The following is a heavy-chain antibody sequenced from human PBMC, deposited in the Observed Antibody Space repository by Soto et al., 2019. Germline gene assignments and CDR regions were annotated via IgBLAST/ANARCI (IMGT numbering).Heavy chain of an antibody. Sequence: QVQLVQSGAEVKKPGASVKVSCKFSGYSFINYGMTWVRQAPGQGLEWMVWISGSNGATNYAQRFQGRGTLTTDTSTNTAYMELRSLRLDDTAIYYCARDSKWLIINGNWFDSWGQGTLVTVSS. J-gene: IGHJ5*01. CDR3: ARDSKWLIINGNWFDS. CDR1: GYSFINYG. CDR2: ISGSNGAT. D-gene: IGHD5-12*01. V-gene: IGHV1-18*04.